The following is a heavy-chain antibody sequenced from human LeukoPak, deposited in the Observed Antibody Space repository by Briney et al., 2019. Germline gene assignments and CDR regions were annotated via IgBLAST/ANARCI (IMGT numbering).Heavy chain of an antibody. Sequence: ASVKVSCKASGYTFTSYGISWVRQAPGQGREWMGWISAYNGDTNYAQKLQGRVTMTADTSTSTDYMELRSLRSDDTAVYYCARSLWFGESYYMDVWGKGTTVTVSS. CDR1: GYTFTSYG. V-gene: IGHV1-18*01. CDR3: ARSLWFGESYYMDV. CDR2: ISAYNGDT. J-gene: IGHJ6*03. D-gene: IGHD3-10*01.